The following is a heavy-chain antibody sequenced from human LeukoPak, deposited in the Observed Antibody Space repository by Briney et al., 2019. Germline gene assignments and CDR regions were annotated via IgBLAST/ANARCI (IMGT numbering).Heavy chain of an antibody. CDR1: GFTFSSFE. CDR2: ISSGGSTI. V-gene: IGHV3-48*03. D-gene: IGHD2-21*01. CDR3: AKAPVTSCRGAYCYPFDS. Sequence: GGSLRLSCAASGFTFSSFEMKWVRQAPGKGLEWVSYISSGGSTIYYADSVKGRFTISRDNAKNSLYLQMNSLRAEDAAVYFCAKAPVTSCRGAYCYPFDSWGQGTLVTVSS. J-gene: IGHJ4*02.